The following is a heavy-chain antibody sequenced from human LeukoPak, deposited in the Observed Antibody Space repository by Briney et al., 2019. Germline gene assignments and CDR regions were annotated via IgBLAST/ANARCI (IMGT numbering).Heavy chain of an antibody. CDR1: GYTFTSNG. CDR2: ISAYNGNT. J-gene: IGHJ4*02. CDR3: ARDRVPYYYDSSGQTLAY. Sequence: ASVKVSCKASGYTFTSNGISWVRQAPGQGLEWMGWISAYNGNTNYAQKLQGRVTMTTDTSTSTAYMELRSLRSDDTAVCYCARDRVPYYYDSSGQTLAYWGQGTLVTVSS. V-gene: IGHV1-18*01. D-gene: IGHD3-22*01.